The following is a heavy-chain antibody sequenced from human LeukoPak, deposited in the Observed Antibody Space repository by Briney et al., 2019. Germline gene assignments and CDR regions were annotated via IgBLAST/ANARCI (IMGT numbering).Heavy chain of an antibody. J-gene: IGHJ4*02. CDR3: AREAYSYGYYFDY. CDR2: ISYDGSNK. Sequence: GGSLRLSCAASGFTFSSYAMHWVRQAPGKGLEWVAVISYDGSNKYYADSVKGRFTISRDNSKNTLYLQTNSLRAEDTAVYYCAREAYSYGYYFDYWGQGTLVTVSS. CDR1: GFTFSSYA. V-gene: IGHV3-30*04. D-gene: IGHD5-18*01.